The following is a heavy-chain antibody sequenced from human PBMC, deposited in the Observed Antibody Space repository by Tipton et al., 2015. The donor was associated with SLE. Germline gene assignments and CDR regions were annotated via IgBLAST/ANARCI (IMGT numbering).Heavy chain of an antibody. CDR3: ARRGVGATYWYFDL. V-gene: IGHV4-39*01. CDR2: IYYSGSP. D-gene: IGHD1-26*01. CDR1: GGSISSSSYY. J-gene: IGHJ2*01. Sequence: TLSLTCTVSGGSISSSSYYWGWIRQPPGKGLEYIGSIYYSGSPYYNPSLKSRVTISLDTSKNQFSLKLSSGTAADTAVYYCARRGVGATYWYFDLWGRGTLVTVSS.